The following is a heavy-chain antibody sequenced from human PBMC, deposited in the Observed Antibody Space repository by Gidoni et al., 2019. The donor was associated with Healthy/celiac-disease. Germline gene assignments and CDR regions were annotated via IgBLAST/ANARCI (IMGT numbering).Heavy chain of an antibody. CDR3: ARGGRYSYGLDY. V-gene: IGHV4-34*01. Sequence: QVQLQQWGAGLLKPSESLSLTCAVSGGSFIGYYGTWIRQPPGKGREWIGEINHSENTNYNPSLKSLVTISVDTSKTQFSLKLSSGTAADTAVYYCARGGRYSYGLDYWGQGTLITVSS. J-gene: IGHJ4*02. D-gene: IGHD5-18*01. CDR2: INHSENT. CDR1: GGSFIGYY.